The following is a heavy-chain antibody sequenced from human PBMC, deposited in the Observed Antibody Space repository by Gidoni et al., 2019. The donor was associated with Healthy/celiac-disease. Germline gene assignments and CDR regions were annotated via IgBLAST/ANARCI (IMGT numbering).Heavy chain of an antibody. V-gene: IGHV4-61*01. D-gene: IGHD1-1*01. CDR2: IFYSGST. J-gene: IGHJ3*02. Sequence: QVQLQESGPGLVKPSETLSLTCPVPGGSVSSGRYYWCWIRQPPGKGLEWIGYIFYSGSTNYNPSLRSRVTISVDTSKNQFSLKLSTVTAADTAVYYCAIGERSYPVLKGGAFDIWGQGTMVTVSS. CDR1: GGSVSSGRYY. CDR3: AIGERSYPVLKGGAFDI.